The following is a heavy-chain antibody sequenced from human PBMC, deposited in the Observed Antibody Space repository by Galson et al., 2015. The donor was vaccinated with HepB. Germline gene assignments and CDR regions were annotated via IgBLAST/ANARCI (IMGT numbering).Heavy chain of an antibody. CDR1: GGTFSSYA. CDR2: IIPIFGTA. V-gene: IGHV1-69*13. D-gene: IGHD3-22*01. J-gene: IGHJ6*02. Sequence: SVKVSCKASGGTFSSYAISWVRQAPGQGLEWMGGIIPIFGTANYAQKFQGRVTITADESTSTAYMELSSLRSEDTAVYYCARGPDSHSLDYYDSSGYSYYYNMDVWGQGTTVTVSS. CDR3: ARGPDSHSLDYYDSSGYSYYYNMDV.